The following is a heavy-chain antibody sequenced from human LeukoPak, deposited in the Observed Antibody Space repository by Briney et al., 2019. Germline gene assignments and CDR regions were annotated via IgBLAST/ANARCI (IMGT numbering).Heavy chain of an antibody. CDR1: GLTFSDYY. J-gene: IGHJ4*02. V-gene: IGHV3-11*06. CDR2: ISSSSKYT. D-gene: IGHD4/OR15-4a*01. Sequence: GGSLRLSCAASGLTFSDYYMSWIPQAPGKGVEWVSYISSSSKYTNYADSVKGRFTISRDNAKNSLYLQMNSLRAEDTAVYYCARPGDDYVDYWGQGTLVTVSS. CDR3: ARPGDDYVDY.